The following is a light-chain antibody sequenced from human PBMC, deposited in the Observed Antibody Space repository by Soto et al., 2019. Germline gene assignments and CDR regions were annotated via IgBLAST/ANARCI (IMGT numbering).Light chain of an antibody. Sequence: ETVLTQSPATLSVSPGERATLSCRASQSVSINLAWYQQKPGQAPRLLIYGASTRATGVPARFSASGSGTEFTLTINGLQYEDFAVYYCQQSNNWPPITFGQGTRLEIK. CDR2: GAS. CDR3: QQSNNWPPIT. CDR1: QSVSIN. V-gene: IGKV3-15*01. J-gene: IGKJ5*01.